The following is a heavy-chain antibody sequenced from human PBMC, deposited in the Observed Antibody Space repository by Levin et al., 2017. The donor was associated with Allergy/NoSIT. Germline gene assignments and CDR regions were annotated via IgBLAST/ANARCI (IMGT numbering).Heavy chain of an antibody. D-gene: IGHD4-17*01. CDR3: ARDRTVTPRNWFDP. CDR2: TSGSGGST. J-gene: IGHJ5*02. Sequence: ETLSLTCAASGFTFSSYAMNWVRQAPGKGLEWVSGTSGSGGSTYYADSVKGRFTISRDNSKNTLYLQMNSLRAEDTAVYYCARDRTVTPRNWFDPWGQGTLVTVSS. V-gene: IGHV3-23*01. CDR1: GFTFSSYA.